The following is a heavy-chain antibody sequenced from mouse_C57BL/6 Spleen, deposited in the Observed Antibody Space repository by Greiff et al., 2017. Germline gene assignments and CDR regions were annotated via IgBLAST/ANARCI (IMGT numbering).Heavy chain of an antibody. CDR1: GYSITSGYY. CDR3: ARDNPYAMDY. V-gene: IGHV3-6*01. CDR2: ISYDGSN. Sequence: EVKLVESGPGLVKPSQSLSLTCSVTGYSITSGYYWNWIRQFPGNKLEWMGYISYDGSNNYNPSLKNRISITRDTSKNQFFLKLNSVTTEDTATYYCARDNPYAMDYWGQGTSVTVSS. J-gene: IGHJ4*01.